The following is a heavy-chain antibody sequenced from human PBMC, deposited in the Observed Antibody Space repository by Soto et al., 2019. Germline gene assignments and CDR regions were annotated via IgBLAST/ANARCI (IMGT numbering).Heavy chain of an antibody. CDR3: ARGLTIFHNWFDP. Sequence: SVKVSCKASGATFSGSAFSWVRQAPGQGLEWMGGITPTLGTTNYAQHLQGRVTITADESTATSFMELTSLTSADTAVYYCARGLTIFHNWFDPWGQGTLVTVSS. D-gene: IGHD3-3*01. CDR1: GATFSGSA. J-gene: IGHJ5*02. V-gene: IGHV1-69*13. CDR2: ITPTLGTT.